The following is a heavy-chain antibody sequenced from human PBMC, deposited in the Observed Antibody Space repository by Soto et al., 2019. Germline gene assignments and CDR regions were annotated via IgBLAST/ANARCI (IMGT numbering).Heavy chain of an antibody. V-gene: IGHV3-33*01. Sequence: GGSLRLSCAASGFTFSSYGMHWVRQAPGKGLEWVAVIWYDGSNKYYADSVKGRFTISRDNSKNTLYPQMNSLRAEDTAVYYCARSSSGWRPRNFDYWGQGTLVTVSS. CDR3: ARSSSGWRPRNFDY. CDR2: IWYDGSNK. J-gene: IGHJ4*02. CDR1: GFTFSSYG. D-gene: IGHD6-19*01.